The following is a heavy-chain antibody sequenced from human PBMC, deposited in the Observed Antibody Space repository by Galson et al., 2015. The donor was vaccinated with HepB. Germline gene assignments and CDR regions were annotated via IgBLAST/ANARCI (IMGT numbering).Heavy chain of an antibody. Sequence: SVKVSCKASGYTFTSYDINWVRQATGQGLEWMGWMNPNSGNTGYAQKFQGRVTMTRNTSISTAYMELSSLRSEDTAVYYCARGVVNRNYYYGMDVWGQGTTVTVSS. CDR2: MNPNSGNT. CDR1: GYTFTSYD. CDR3: ARGVVNRNYYYGMDV. J-gene: IGHJ6*02. D-gene: IGHD3-22*01. V-gene: IGHV1-8*01.